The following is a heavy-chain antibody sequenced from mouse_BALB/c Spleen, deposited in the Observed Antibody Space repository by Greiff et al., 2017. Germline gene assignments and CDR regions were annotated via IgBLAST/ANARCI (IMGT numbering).Heavy chain of an antibody. CDR2: INPSNGGT. CDR3: TRSCITTVVRGFAY. J-gene: IGHJ3*01. Sequence: QVQLKESGAELVKPGASVKLSCKASGYTFTSYYMYWVKQRPGQGLEWIGEINPSNGGTNFNEKFKSKATLTVDKSSSTAYMQLSSLTSEDSAVYYCTRSCITTVVRGFAYWGQGTLVTVSA. CDR1: GYTFTSYY. V-gene: IGHV1S81*02. D-gene: IGHD1-1*01.